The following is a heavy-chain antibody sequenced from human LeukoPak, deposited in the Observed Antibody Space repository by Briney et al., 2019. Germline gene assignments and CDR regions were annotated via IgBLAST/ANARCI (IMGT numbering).Heavy chain of an antibody. CDR1: GYTFTSYY. Sequence: ASVKVSCKASGYTFTSYYMQWVRQAPGQGLEWMGIINPSGGSTSYAQKFQGRVTMTRDTSISTAYMELSRLRSDDTAVYYCARVQGGYSSGFSEPFDPWGQGTLVTVSS. V-gene: IGHV1-46*01. D-gene: IGHD6-25*01. CDR2: INPSGGST. J-gene: IGHJ5*02. CDR3: ARVQGGYSSGFSEPFDP.